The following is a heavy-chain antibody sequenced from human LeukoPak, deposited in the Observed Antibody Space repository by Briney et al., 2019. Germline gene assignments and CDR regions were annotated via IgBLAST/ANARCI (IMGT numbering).Heavy chain of an antibody. CDR2: IYYSGST. Sequence: SETLSLTCTVSGGSISSSSYYWGWIRQPPGKGLEWIESIYYSGSTYYNPSLKSRVTISVDTSKNQFSLKLSSVTAADTAVYYCARDRVRSGYYHGSWFDPWGQGTLVTVSS. CDR3: ARDRVRSGYYHGSWFDP. CDR1: GGSISSSSYY. V-gene: IGHV4-39*07. D-gene: IGHD3-22*01. J-gene: IGHJ5*02.